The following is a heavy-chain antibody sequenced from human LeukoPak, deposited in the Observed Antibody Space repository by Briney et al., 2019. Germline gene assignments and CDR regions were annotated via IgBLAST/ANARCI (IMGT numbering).Heavy chain of an antibody. CDR3: ARALGNGYRFYY. CDR1: GYTFTSYY. CDR2: INPSGGNT. V-gene: IGHV1-46*03. Sequence: ASVKVSCXASGYTFTSYYMHWVRQAPGQGLEWMGIINPSGGNTSYAQKFQGRVTMTRDTSTSTVYMELSSLRSEDTAVYYCARALGNGYRFYYWGQGTLVTVSS. D-gene: IGHD5-24*01. J-gene: IGHJ4*02.